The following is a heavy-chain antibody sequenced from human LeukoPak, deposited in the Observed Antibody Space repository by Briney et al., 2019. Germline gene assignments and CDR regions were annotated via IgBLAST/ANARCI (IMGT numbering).Heavy chain of an antibody. CDR2: IIPIFGTA. D-gene: IGHD1-26*01. V-gene: IGHV1-69*05. CDR3: ARGGSPRDAFDI. Sequence: SVKVSCKASGGTFSSYAISWVRQAPGQGLEWMGGIIPIFGTANYAQKFQGRVTITTDESTSTAYMELSSLRSEDTAVYYCARGGSPRDAFDIWGQGTMVTVSS. CDR1: GGTFSSYA. J-gene: IGHJ3*02.